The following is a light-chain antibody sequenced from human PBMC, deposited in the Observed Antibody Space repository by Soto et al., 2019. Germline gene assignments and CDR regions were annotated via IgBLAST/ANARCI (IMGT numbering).Light chain of an antibody. Sequence: EIVLTQSPATLSVSPGERATLSCRASQSVSSNLVWYQQKPGQVPRLLIYGASTRATGIPARFSGSGSGTEFTLTISSLQSEDFAVYYCQQCNNWPSTFGQGTKLEIK. J-gene: IGKJ2*01. V-gene: IGKV3-15*01. CDR2: GAS. CDR1: QSVSSN. CDR3: QQCNNWPST.